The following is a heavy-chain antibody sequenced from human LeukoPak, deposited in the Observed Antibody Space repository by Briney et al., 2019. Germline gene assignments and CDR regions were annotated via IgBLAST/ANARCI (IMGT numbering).Heavy chain of an antibody. CDR3: ARDQTGDPSRSGDYGYFQH. CDR1: GYTFTGYY. CDR2: INPNSGGT. D-gene: IGHD4-17*01. Sequence: GASVKVSCKASGYTFTGYYMHWVRQAPGQGLEWMGWINPNSGGTNYAQKFQGRVTMTRDTSISTAYMELSRLRSDDTAVYYCARDQTGDPSRSGDYGYFQHWGQGTLVTVSS. J-gene: IGHJ1*01. V-gene: IGHV1-2*02.